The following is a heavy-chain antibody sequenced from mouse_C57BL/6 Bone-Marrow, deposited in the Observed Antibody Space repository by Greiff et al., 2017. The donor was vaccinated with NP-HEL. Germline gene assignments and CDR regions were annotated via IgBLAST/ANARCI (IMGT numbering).Heavy chain of an antibody. CDR1: GFTFSDYG. V-gene: IGHV5-17*01. CDR3: AREGERGPCAY. J-gene: IGHJ3*01. Sequence: EVQLVESGGGLVKPGGSLKLSCAASGFTFSDYGMHWVRQAPEKGLEWVAYISSGSSTIYYADTVKGRFTISRDNAKNTLCLQMTSLRSEDTAMYDCAREGERGPCAYWGQGTLVTVSA. CDR2: ISSGSSTI.